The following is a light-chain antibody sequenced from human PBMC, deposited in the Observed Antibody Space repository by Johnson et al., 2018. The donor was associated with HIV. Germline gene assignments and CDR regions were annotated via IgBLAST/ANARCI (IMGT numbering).Light chain of an antibody. CDR2: ENN. J-gene: IGLJ1*01. CDR3: GTWDSSLSAVV. Sequence: QSVLTQPPSVSAAPGQKVTISCSGSSSNIANNYVSWYQQLPGTAPKLLIYENNKRPSGIPDRFSGSKSGTSATLGITGLQTGDEADYYCGTWDSSLSAVVFGTGTKVTVL. CDR1: SSNIANNY. V-gene: IGLV1-51*02.